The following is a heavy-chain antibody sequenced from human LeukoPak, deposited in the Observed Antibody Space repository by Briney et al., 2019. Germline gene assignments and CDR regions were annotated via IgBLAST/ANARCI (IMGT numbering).Heavy chain of an antibody. CDR2: ISWNSGSI. V-gene: IGHV3-9*01. CDR3: AKWAGAYYYGSGSYYHFDY. CDR1: GFTFDDYA. D-gene: IGHD3-10*01. J-gene: IGHJ4*02. Sequence: AGGSLRLSCAASGFTFDDYAMHWVRQAPGKGLEWVSGISWNSGSIGYADSVKGRFTISRDNSKNTLYLQMNSLRAEDTAVYYCAKWAGAYYYGSGSYYHFDYWGQGTLVTVSS.